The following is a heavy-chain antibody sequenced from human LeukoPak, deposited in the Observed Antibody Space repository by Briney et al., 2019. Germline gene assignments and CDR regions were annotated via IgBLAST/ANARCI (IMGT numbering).Heavy chain of an antibody. V-gene: IGHV1-18*01. D-gene: IGHD1-14*01. CDR2: ISAYNGNT. J-gene: IGHJ3*02. CDR3: ARDRPFRIEAEAFDI. CDR1: GYTFTSYG. Sequence: GASVKVSCKASGYTFTSYGISWVRQAPGQGLEWMGWISAYNGNTNYAQKLQGRVTMTTDTSTSTAYMELRSLRSDDTAVYYCARDRPFRIEAEAFDIWGQGTMVTVSS.